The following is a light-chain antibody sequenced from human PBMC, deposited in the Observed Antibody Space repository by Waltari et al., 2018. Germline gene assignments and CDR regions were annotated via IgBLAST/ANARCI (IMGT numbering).Light chain of an antibody. CDR2: EDD. V-gene: IGLV3-10*01. J-gene: IGLJ3*02. CDR1: ALPKTY. Sequence: SYELTQPPSVSVSPGQTARIACSGDALPKTYAYWYQQQSGQAPVLVIYEDDKRPSGIPQGFSGSSSGTMATLTISDVQVDDEADYYCYSTDNGDHTDGVFGGGTKLTVL. CDR3: YSTDNGDHTDGV.